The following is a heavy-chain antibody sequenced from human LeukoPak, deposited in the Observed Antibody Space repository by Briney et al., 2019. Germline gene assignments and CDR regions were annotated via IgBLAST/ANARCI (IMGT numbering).Heavy chain of an antibody. J-gene: IGHJ6*02. Sequence: SETLSLTCAVYGGSFSGYYWSWIRQPPGKGLEWIGEINHSGSTNYNPSLKSRVTISVDTSKNQFSLKLSSVTAADTAVYYCAREFVTMARGVIINYYGMDVWGQGTTVTVSS. CDR2: INHSGST. CDR1: GGSFSGYY. CDR3: AREFVTMARGVIINYYGMDV. D-gene: IGHD3-10*01. V-gene: IGHV4-34*01.